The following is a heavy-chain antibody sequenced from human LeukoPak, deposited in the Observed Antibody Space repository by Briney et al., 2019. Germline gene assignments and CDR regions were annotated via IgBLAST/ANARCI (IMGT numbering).Heavy chain of an antibody. CDR2: INDNGAGT. CDR3: AKGLRTGVGPYMGYHYYMDV. D-gene: IGHD3-16*01. CDR1: GFAFSHYG. V-gene: IGHV3-23*01. J-gene: IGHJ6*03. Sequence: GGSLRLSCAVSGFAFSHYGIHWVRQAPGKGLKWVSTINDNGAGTYYADSVKGRSTISRDNSYNTVSLQMNSLRDEDTGVYYCAKGLRTGVGPYMGYHYYMDVWGKGATVTVSS.